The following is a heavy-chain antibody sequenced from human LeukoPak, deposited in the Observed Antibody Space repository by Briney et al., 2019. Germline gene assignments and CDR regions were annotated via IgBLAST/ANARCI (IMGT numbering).Heavy chain of an antibody. V-gene: IGHV4-39*07. CDR2: IYYSGST. D-gene: IGHD1-26*01. CDR1: GGSISSSSYY. CDR3: ARFNSGSYQHYFDY. Sequence: KTSETLSLTCTVSGGSISSSSYYWGWIRQPPGKGLEWIGSIYYSGSTYYNPSLKSRVTISVDMSKNQFSLKLSSVTAADTAVYYCARFNSGSYQHYFDYWGQGTLVTVSS. J-gene: IGHJ4*02.